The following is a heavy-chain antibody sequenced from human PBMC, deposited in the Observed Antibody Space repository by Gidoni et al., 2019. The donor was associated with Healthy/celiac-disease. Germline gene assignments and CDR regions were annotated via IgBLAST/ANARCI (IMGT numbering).Heavy chain of an antibody. CDR3: ARVFVSGYYSGYLDY. CDR2: INPSGGST. Sequence: QVQLVQSGAEVKKPGASVKVSCKASGYTFTSYYMHWVRQAPGQGLEWMGIINPSGGSTSYAQKFQGRVTMTRDTSTSTVYMELSSLRSEDTAVYYCARVFVSGYYSGYLDYWGQGTLVTVSS. V-gene: IGHV1-46*01. J-gene: IGHJ4*02. CDR1: GYTFTSYY. D-gene: IGHD3-22*01.